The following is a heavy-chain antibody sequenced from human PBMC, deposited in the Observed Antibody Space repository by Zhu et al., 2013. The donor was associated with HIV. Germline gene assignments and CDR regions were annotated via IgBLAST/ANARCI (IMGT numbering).Heavy chain of an antibody. J-gene: IGHJ4*02. D-gene: IGHD2-2*01. Sequence: QVQLQESGPGLVKPSGTLPLTCAVSGGSISSSSYYWGWIRQPPGKGLEWIGSIYYSGSTYYNPSLKSRVTISVDTSKNQFSLKLSSVTAADTAVYYCIRGTACSSTSCYALWFDYWGQGTLVTVSS. CDR1: GGSISSSSYY. CDR3: IRGTACSSTSCYALWFDY. CDR2: IYYSGST. V-gene: IGHV4-39*07.